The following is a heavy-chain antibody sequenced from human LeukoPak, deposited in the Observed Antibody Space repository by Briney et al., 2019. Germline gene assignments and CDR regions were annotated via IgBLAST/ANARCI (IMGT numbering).Heavy chain of an antibody. J-gene: IGHJ4*02. CDR3: ARDLGYCSGGSCYGY. Sequence: GGSLRLSCAASGLTVSSNYMSWVRQAPGKGLERVSVIYSGGSTYYADSVKGRFTISRDNSKNTLYLQMNSLRAEDTAVYYCARDLGYCSGGSCYGYWGQGTLVTVSS. CDR2: IYSGGST. CDR1: GLTVSSNY. V-gene: IGHV3-66*01. D-gene: IGHD2-15*01.